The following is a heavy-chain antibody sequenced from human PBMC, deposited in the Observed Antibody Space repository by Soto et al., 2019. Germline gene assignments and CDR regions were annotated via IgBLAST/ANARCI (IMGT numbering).Heavy chain of an antibody. Sequence: QITLKESGPTLVKPTQPLTLTCTFSGFSLTTRGVGVGWIRQPPGKALEWLALIYWDDDKRYSPTLKSRLTITNDTSKNQVVLTLPNLDPVDAATYYCAHVPGSGQLLYSYYYYMDVWGNGATVAVS. CDR3: AHVPGSGQLLYSYYYYMDV. CDR1: GFSLTTRGVG. CDR2: IYWDDDK. D-gene: IGHD3-10*01. V-gene: IGHV2-5*02. J-gene: IGHJ6*03.